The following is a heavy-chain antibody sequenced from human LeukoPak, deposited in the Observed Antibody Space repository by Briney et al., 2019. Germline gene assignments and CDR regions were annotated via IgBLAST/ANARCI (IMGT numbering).Heavy chain of an antibody. CDR1: GFTFSSFG. D-gene: IGHD5-12*01. CDR3: ARASRSGYDY. Sequence: GGPLRLSCAASGFTFSSFGMNWVRQAPGKGLEWVSYIGSGSSAIYYADSVKGRFTISRDNAKNSLFLQMNSLRDEDAAVYYCARASRSGYDYWGQGTLVTVSS. J-gene: IGHJ4*02. CDR2: IGSGSSAI. V-gene: IGHV3-48*02.